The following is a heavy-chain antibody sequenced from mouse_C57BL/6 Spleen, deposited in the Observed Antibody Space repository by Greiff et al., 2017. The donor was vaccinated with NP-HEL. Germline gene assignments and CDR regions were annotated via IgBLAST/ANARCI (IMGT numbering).Heavy chain of an antibody. CDR1: GFNIKNTY. CDR3: ARRRSPGLGLDY. J-gene: IGHJ2*01. D-gene: IGHD2-2*01. CDR2: IDPANGTT. Sequence: VQLQQSVAELVRPGASVKLSCTASGFNIKNTYMPWVKQRPEQGLEWIGRIDPANGTTKYAPKFQGKATITVATSTTTTYLQLSSHTSEDAAIYYCARRRSPGLGLDYWGQGTTLTVST. V-gene: IGHV14-3*01.